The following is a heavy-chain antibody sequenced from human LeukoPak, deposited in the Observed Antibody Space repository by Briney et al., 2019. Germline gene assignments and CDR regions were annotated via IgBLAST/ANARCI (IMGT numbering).Heavy chain of an antibody. Sequence: PGGSLRLSCAASGFTFSSYSMNWVRQAPGKGLEWVSSISSNSSYIYYADSVKGRFTISRDNAKNSLYLQMNSLRAEDTAVYYCARYGSGSDYNDYWGQGTLVTVSS. CDR2: ISSNSSYI. V-gene: IGHV3-21*01. CDR1: GFTFSSYS. D-gene: IGHD3-10*01. CDR3: ARYGSGSDYNDY. J-gene: IGHJ4*02.